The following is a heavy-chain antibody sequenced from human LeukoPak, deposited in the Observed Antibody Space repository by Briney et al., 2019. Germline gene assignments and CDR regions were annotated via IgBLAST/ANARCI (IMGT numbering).Heavy chain of an antibody. CDR2: IRYDGNNK. D-gene: IGHD4-23*01. V-gene: IGHV3-30*02. CDR1: GFTFTTCA. Sequence: GGSLRLSCAASGFTFTTCAMHWVRQAPGKGLEWVAYIRYDGNNKNYADSVKGRFTISRDNSKDMLYLQMNSLRVEDTAVYYCVRWSPSTVTYDVWGQGTLVTVSS. J-gene: IGHJ4*02. CDR3: VRWSPSTVTYDV.